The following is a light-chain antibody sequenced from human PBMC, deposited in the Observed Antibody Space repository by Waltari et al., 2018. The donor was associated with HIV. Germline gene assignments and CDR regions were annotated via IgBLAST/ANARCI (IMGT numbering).Light chain of an antibody. CDR1: QSVKNN. CDR2: GAS. CDR3: QQYNNWPGT. Sequence: EIVMTQSPATLSVSPGERATLSCRASQSVKNNLAWYQQKPGQAPRILFDGASTRVTGIPARFSGSGSETEFTLTISSLQSEDFAVYYCQQYNNWPGTFGQGTKVEIE. V-gene: IGKV3-15*01. J-gene: IGKJ1*01.